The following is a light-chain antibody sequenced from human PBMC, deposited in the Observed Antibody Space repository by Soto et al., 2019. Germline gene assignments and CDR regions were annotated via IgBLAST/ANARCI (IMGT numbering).Light chain of an antibody. CDR2: DAS. V-gene: IGKV1-13*02. J-gene: IGKJ5*01. CDR3: QQFHSNPVT. CDR1: RDIRSA. Sequence: ALQLTQSPSPLSAFVGDRVTITCRASRDIRSALAWYQQKPGEAPKLLIYDASSLESGVPSRFSGSGFGTDFTLSISSLQPEDFATFYCQQFHSNPVTFGQGTRLEIE.